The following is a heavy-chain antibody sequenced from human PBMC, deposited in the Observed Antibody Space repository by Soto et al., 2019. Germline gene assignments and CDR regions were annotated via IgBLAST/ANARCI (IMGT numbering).Heavy chain of an antibody. J-gene: IGHJ3*02. D-gene: IGHD6-13*01. CDR1: GYTFTSYG. CDR3: ARYASTTRRLYSSSWYESRAFDI. V-gene: IGHV1-18*01. Sequence: ASVKVSCKASGYTFTSYGISWVRQAPGQGLEWMGWISAYNGNTNYAQKLQGRVTMTTDTSTSTAYMELRSLRSDDTAVYYCARYASTTRRLYSSSWYESRAFDIWGQGTMVTVSS. CDR2: ISAYNGNT.